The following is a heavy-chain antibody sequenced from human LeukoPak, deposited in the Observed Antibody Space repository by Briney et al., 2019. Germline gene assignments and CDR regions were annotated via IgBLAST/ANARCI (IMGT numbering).Heavy chain of an antibody. CDR2: ISGSGGST. Sequence: PGGSLRLSCAASGFTFSSYAMSWVCQAPGKGLEWVSAISGSGGSTYYADSVKGRFTISRDNSKNTLYLQMNSLRAEDTAVYYCAKDAVLLWFGELFTYFDYWGQGTLVTVSS. CDR1: GFTFSSYA. D-gene: IGHD3-10*01. CDR3: AKDAVLLWFGELFTYFDY. J-gene: IGHJ4*02. V-gene: IGHV3-23*01.